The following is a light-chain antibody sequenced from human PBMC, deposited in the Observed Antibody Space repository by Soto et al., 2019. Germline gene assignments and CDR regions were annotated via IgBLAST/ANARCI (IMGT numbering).Light chain of an antibody. V-gene: IGKV1-5*01. Sequence: DIQMTQSPSTLSASVGDRVTITCRASQGVSAWLAWYQQKPGKAPKLLIYDASSLQSGVPSRFSGSGSGTEFTFTISSLQPDDFATYYCQQYNNYPRTFGQGTKVDIK. CDR3: QQYNNYPRT. CDR1: QGVSAW. J-gene: IGKJ1*01. CDR2: DAS.